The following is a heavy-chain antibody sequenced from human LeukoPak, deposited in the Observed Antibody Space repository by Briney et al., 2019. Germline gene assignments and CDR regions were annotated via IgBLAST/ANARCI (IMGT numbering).Heavy chain of an antibody. J-gene: IGHJ6*02. Sequence: PSETLSLTCTVSGGSISSSSYYWGWIRQPPGKGLEWIGSIYYSGSTYYNPSLKSRVTISVDTSKNQFSLKLSSVTAADTAVYYCARHLNPGRRLLWFGDYYYYGMDVWGQGTTVTVSS. CDR2: IYYSGST. D-gene: IGHD3-10*01. CDR1: GGSISSSSYY. CDR3: ARHLNPGRRLLWFGDYYYYGMDV. V-gene: IGHV4-39*01.